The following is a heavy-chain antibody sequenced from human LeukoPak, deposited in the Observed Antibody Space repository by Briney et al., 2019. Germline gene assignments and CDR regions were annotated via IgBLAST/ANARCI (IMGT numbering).Heavy chain of an antibody. J-gene: IGHJ4*02. CDR1: GGSFSGYY. V-gene: IGHV4-34*01. CDR2: INHSGST. D-gene: IGHD6-19*01. CDR3: ARGPRRIAVAGTFDY. Sequence: PSETLSLTCAVYGGSFSGYYWSWIRQPPGKGLEWIGEINHSGSTNYNPSLTSRVTISVDTSKNQFSLKLSSVTAADTAVYYCARGPRRIAVAGTFDYWGQGTLVTVSS.